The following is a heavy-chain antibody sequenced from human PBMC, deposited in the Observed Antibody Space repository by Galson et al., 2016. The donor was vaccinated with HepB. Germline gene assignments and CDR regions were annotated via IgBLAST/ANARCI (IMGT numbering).Heavy chain of an antibody. J-gene: IGHJ5*02. D-gene: IGHD6-13*01. CDR1: GGSISTYY. V-gene: IGHV4-59*01. CDR3: ARGIYDSTWGLRFDP. Sequence: SETLSLTCSVSGGSISTYYWTWIRQPPGKGLEWIGLIYYIGTPNYNPSLKSRVTISVDTSKNQFSLKLSSVTAADTAVYFCARGIYDSTWGLRFDPWGQGTLVTGSA. CDR2: IYYIGTP.